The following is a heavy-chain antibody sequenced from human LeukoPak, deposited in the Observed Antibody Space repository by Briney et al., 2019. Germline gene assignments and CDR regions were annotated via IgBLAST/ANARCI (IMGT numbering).Heavy chain of an antibody. D-gene: IGHD3-10*01. CDR1: GGSISTYY. CDR3: ARHRYYYRSGSYYGAPYYMDV. J-gene: IGHJ6*03. CDR2: IYYSGST. Sequence: PSETLSLTCTVSGGSISTYYWSWIRQPPGKGLEWIGYIYYSGSTNYNPSLKSRITISVDTSKNQFSLKLGSVTAADTAVYYCARHRYYYRSGSYYGAPYYMDVWGKGTTVTISS. V-gene: IGHV4-59*08.